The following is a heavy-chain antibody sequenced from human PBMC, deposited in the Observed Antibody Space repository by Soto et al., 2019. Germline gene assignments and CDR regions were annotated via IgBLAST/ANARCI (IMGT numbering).Heavy chain of an antibody. D-gene: IGHD6-13*01. J-gene: IGHJ4*02. CDR3: ARHEVPGSSWSCFDS. V-gene: IGHV5-51*01. Sequence: EVQLVQSGVEVKKPGESLKISCKGSGYSFSNYWIGWVRQMPGKGPEWMGIIYPGDSDTRYSPSFQGQVTISADKSINPADLEGSSLKASDTAMYYCARHEVPGSSWSCFDSLGQGTLVTVSS. CDR2: IYPGDSDT. CDR1: GYSFSNYW.